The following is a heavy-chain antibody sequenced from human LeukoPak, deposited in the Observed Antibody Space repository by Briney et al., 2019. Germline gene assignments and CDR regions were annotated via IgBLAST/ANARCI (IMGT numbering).Heavy chain of an antibody. CDR1: GGSISSGDYH. D-gene: IGHD3-22*01. Sequence: PSETLSLTCTVSGGSISSGDYHWSWIRQPPGKGLEWIGYIYYSGSTYYNPSLKSRVTISVDTSKNQFSLKLSSVTAADTAVYYCARDSSGYYRLDYWGQGTLVTVSS. J-gene: IGHJ4*02. V-gene: IGHV4-30-4*01. CDR3: ARDSSGYYRLDY. CDR2: IYYSGST.